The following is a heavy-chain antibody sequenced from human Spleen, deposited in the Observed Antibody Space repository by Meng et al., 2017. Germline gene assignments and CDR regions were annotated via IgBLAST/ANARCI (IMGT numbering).Heavy chain of an antibody. CDR3: ARVLSYYYDSSGYDYFDY. V-gene: IGHV1-46*01. CDR2: INPSGGST. Sequence: ASVKVSCKASGYTFTSYYMHWVRQAPGQGLEWMGIINPSGGSTSYAQKFQGRVTMTRDTSTSTVYMELSSLRSEDTAVYYCARVLSYYYDSSGYDYFDYWGQGTLVTVSS. CDR1: GYTFTSYY. D-gene: IGHD3-22*01. J-gene: IGHJ4*02.